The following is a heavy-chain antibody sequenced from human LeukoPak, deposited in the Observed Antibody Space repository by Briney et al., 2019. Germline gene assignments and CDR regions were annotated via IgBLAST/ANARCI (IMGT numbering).Heavy chain of an antibody. CDR1: GFTFSSYA. CDR2: ISGSGGST. CDR3: AKENNWNDGRFNYFDY. Sequence: TGGSLRLSCAASGFTFSSYAMSWVRQAPGKGLEWVSAISGSGGSTYYADSVKGRFTISRDNSKNTLYLHMNSLRAEDTAVYYCAKENNWNDGRFNYFDYWGQGTLVTVSS. J-gene: IGHJ4*02. V-gene: IGHV3-23*01. D-gene: IGHD1-20*01.